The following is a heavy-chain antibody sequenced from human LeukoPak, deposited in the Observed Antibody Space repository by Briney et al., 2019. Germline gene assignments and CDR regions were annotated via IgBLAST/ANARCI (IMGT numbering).Heavy chain of an antibody. D-gene: IGHD3-22*01. CDR1: GGSFSGYY. CDR2: INHSGST. Sequence: SETLSLTCAVYGGSFSGYYWSWIRQPPGKGLEWIGEINHSGSTNYNPSLKSRVTISVDTSKNQFSLKLSSVTAADTAVYYCARSRLSSGPFDYWGQGTLVTVSS. V-gene: IGHV4-34*01. J-gene: IGHJ4*02. CDR3: ARSRLSSGPFDY.